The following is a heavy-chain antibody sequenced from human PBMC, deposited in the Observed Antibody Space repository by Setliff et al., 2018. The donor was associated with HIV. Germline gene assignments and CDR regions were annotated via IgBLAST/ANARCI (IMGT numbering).Heavy chain of an antibody. CDR2: VYYSGST. D-gene: IGHD6-13*01. CDR3: ARDGYSSSWYVISGSFDY. Sequence: SETLSLTCIVSGGSISSSSYYWGWIRQPPGKGLEWIGTVYYSGSTYYNPSLKSRVTISVDTSENQFSLKLSSVTAADTAVYYCARDGYSSSWYVISGSFDYWGQRILVTVPS. CDR1: GGSISSSSYY. J-gene: IGHJ4*02. V-gene: IGHV4-39*07.